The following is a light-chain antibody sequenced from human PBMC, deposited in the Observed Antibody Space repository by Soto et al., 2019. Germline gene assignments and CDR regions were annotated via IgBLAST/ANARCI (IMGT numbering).Light chain of an antibody. CDR1: QSIANW. Sequence: IHRTHSPSTLSASLGEMVAITCRASQSIANWLAWYQQKPGKAPKLLIYKASSLESGVPSRFSGSGSGTDFTLTISRLEPEDFAVYYCQQYGSSLWTFGQGTKVDI. V-gene: IGKV1-5*03. CDR2: KAS. CDR3: QQYGSSLWT. J-gene: IGKJ1*01.